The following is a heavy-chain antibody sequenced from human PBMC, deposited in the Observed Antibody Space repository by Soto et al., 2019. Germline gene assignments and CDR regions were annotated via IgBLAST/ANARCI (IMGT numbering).Heavy chain of an antibody. CDR3: TTDRYCSSGSCYWFDP. J-gene: IGHJ5*02. D-gene: IGHD2-15*01. CDR1: WFNIRDPG. CDR2: IKSKPDGGTK. Sequence: ASWFNIRDPGVNRVSQNKGKELEWVGRIKSKPDGGTKDYAAPVKGRFTVSRDDSKNMLYLQMNSLTTEDTAVYYCTTDRYCSSGSCYWFDPWGQGTLVTVSS. V-gene: IGHV3-15*07.